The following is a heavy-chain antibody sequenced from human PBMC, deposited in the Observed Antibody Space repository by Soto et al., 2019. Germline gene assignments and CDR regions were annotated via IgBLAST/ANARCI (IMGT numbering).Heavy chain of an antibody. V-gene: IGHV3-30*18. Sequence: GGSLRLSCAASGFTFSSYGMHWVRQAPGKGLEWVAVISYDGSNKYYADSVKGRFTISRDNSKNTLYLQMNSLRAEDTAVYYCAKAGDFDWLFFDYWGQGTLVTVSS. J-gene: IGHJ4*02. CDR1: GFTFSSYG. CDR2: ISYDGSNK. D-gene: IGHD3-9*01. CDR3: AKAGDFDWLFFDY.